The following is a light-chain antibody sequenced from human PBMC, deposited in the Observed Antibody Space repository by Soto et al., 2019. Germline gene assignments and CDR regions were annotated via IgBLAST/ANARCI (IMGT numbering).Light chain of an antibody. CDR2: AAS. CDR1: QTVNTY. Sequence: IQMTQSPSSLSASIGDRVTITCRASQTVNTYLHWYQQKPGKAPKLLIYAASNLQSGVPSGFSGSGSGTNFTPSLNSLQPEDFATYYCQQGYSNPWTFGQGTKVDIK. J-gene: IGKJ1*01. V-gene: IGKV1-39*01. CDR3: QQGYSNPWT.